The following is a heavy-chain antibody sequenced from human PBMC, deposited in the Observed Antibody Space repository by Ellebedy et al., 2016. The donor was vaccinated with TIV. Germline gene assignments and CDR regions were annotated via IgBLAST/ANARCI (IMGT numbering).Heavy chain of an antibody. Sequence: MPSETLSLTCTVSGGSISTHYWNWIRQPPGKGLEWIGYVYYSGSTNYNPSLKSRVTISVDTSKNQFSLRLTSVTAADTAVYYCARREKMTSWDEGNRFDPWGQGTLVTVSS. CDR3: ARREKMTSWDEGNRFDP. CDR1: GGSISTHY. V-gene: IGHV4-59*08. D-gene: IGHD2-2*01. CDR2: VYYSGST. J-gene: IGHJ5*02.